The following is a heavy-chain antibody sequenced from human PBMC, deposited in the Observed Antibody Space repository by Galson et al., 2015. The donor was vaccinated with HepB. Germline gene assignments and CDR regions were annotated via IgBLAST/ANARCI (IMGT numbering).Heavy chain of an antibody. Sequence: SLRLSCAASGFTFSDYYMSWIRQAPGKGLEWVSYISSSSSYTNYADSVKGRFTISRDNAKNSLYLQMNSLRAEDTAVYYCARSQTYYYGSGSYYKDYYYGMDVWGQGTTVTVSS. CDR2: ISSSSSYT. CDR3: ARSQTYYYGSGSYYKDYYYGMDV. D-gene: IGHD3-10*01. V-gene: IGHV3-11*06. CDR1: GFTFSDYY. J-gene: IGHJ6*02.